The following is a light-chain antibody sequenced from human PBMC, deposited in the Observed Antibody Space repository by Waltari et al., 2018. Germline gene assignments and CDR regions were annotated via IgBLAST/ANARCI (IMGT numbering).Light chain of an antibody. Sequence: QSALTQPASVSGSPGQSITISCTGTSSDVGNYNLVSWYQQHPGKAPQLIICEGSKRPSGFSNRFSGSKFGNTASLTISGLQAEDEADYYCCSYAAYSPVLFGGGTKVTVL. CDR3: CSYAAYSPVL. CDR2: EGS. J-gene: IGLJ2*01. CDR1: SSDVGNYNL. V-gene: IGLV2-23*01.